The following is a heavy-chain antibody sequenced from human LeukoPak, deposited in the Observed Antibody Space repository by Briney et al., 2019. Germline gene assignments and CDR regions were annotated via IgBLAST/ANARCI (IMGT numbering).Heavy chain of an antibody. V-gene: IGHV1-69*13. CDR2: IIPIFGTA. D-gene: IGHD6-13*01. CDR3: ARGAGDYYYYYMDV. CDR1: GGTFSSYA. J-gene: IGHJ6*03. Sequence: ASVKVSCKASGGTFSSYAISWVRQAPGQGLEWMGGIIPIFGTANYAQKFQGRVTITADESPSTAYMELSSLRSEDTAVYYCARGAGDYYYYYMDVWGKGTTVTISS.